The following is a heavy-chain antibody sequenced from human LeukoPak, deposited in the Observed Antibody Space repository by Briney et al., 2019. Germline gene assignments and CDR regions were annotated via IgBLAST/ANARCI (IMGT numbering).Heavy chain of an antibody. CDR3: ARGWGYENYFDY. D-gene: IGHD2-15*01. Sequence: SVKVSCKASGGTFSIYAISWVRQAPGQGIEWMGGIIPIFGTANYAQKFQGRVTITADESTSTAYMELSSLRSEDTAVYYCARGWGYENYFDYWGQGTLVTVSS. CDR1: GGTFSIYA. J-gene: IGHJ4*02. CDR2: IIPIFGTA. V-gene: IGHV1-69*01.